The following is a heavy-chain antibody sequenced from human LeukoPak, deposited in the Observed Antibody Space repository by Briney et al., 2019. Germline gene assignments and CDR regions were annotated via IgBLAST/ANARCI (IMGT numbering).Heavy chain of an antibody. CDR2: IYYSGTT. CDR3: ARGVYIAAAQYGY. D-gene: IGHD6-13*01. J-gene: IGHJ4*02. V-gene: IGHV4-59*01. CDR1: GGSISSYY. Sequence: SETLSLTCTVSGGSISSYYWSWIRQPPGKGLEWIGYIYYSGTTNYNPSLKSRVTISVDTSKNQFSLKLSSVAAADTAVYYCARGVYIAAAQYGYWGQGTLVTVSP.